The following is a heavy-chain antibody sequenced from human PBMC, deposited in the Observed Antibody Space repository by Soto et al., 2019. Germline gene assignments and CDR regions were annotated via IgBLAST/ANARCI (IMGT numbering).Heavy chain of an antibody. CDR3: AGGPKYYDSL. J-gene: IGHJ4*02. CDR1: GFTFTSSA. Sequence: SVKVSCKASGFTFTSSAVQWVRQARGQRLEWIGWIVVGSGNTNFAQKFQERVTFTRDMSTATAYMELSSLRSEDTAVYYCAGGPKYYDSLWGQGTLVTVSS. D-gene: IGHD3-3*01. V-gene: IGHV1-58*01. CDR2: IVVGSGNT.